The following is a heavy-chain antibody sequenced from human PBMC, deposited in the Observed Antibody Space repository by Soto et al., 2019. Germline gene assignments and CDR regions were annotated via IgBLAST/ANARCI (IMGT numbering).Heavy chain of an antibody. CDR2: ISTDASST. Sequence: EVQLVESGGGLVQPGGSLRLSGAASGFTFSSYWMHWVRQAPGKGLVWVSSISTDASSTSYADPVKGRFPISRDNAKNTLYLQMNSVRAEDTAVYYCARLPNKSPQNWGQGTLVIVSP. CDR1: GFTFSSYW. V-gene: IGHV3-74*01. CDR3: ARLPNKSPQN. J-gene: IGHJ1*01.